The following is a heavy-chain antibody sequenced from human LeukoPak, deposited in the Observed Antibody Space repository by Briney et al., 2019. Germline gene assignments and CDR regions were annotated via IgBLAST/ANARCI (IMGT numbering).Heavy chain of an antibody. D-gene: IGHD2-15*01. CDR1: GFTFSSYS. Sequence: GGSLRLSCAASGFTFSSYSMNWVRQAPGKGLEWVSSISSSSSYIYYADSVKGRFTISRDNAKNSLYLQMNSLRAEDTAVYYCARVCSGRHCGYWGQGTLVTVPS. V-gene: IGHV3-21*01. CDR2: ISSSSSYI. J-gene: IGHJ4*02. CDR3: ARVCSGRHCGY.